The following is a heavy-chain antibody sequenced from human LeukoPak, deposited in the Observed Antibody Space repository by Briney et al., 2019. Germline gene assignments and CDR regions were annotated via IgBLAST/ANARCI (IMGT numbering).Heavy chain of an antibody. V-gene: IGHV3-66*01. CDR3: ARDQYYYDSDGYYYSWFDP. CDR1: GFSFTNAW. CDR2: IYSGGST. J-gene: IGHJ5*02. Sequence: GGSLRLSCAASGFSFTNAWMSWVRQAPGKGLEWVSVIYSGGSTYYADSVKGRFTISRDNSKNTLYLQMNSLRAEDTAVYYCARDQYYYDSDGYYYSWFDPWGQGTLVTVSS. D-gene: IGHD3-22*01.